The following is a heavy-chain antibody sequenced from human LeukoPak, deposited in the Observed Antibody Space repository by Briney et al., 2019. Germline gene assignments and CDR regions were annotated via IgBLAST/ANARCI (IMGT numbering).Heavy chain of an antibody. V-gene: IGHV3-23*01. Sequence: PGGSLRLSCAASGFTFSSYAMSWVRQAPGKGLEWVSAISGSGGSTYYADSVKGRFTISRDNPKSTLYLQMNSLRAEDTAVYYCAKDHEGCPNYWGQGTLVTVSS. CDR1: GFTFSSYA. CDR3: AKDHEGCPNY. CDR2: ISGSGGST. J-gene: IGHJ4*02.